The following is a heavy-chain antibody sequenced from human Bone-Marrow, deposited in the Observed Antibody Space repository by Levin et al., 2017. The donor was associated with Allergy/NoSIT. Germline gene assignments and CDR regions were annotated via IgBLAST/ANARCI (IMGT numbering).Heavy chain of an antibody. D-gene: IGHD6-6*01. Sequence: SVKVSCKASGGTFSSYAISWVRQAPGQGLEWMGGIIPIFGTANYAQKFQGRVTITADESTSTAYMELSSLRSEDTAVYYCAGSIAARDFGGYYYYGMDVWGQGTTVTVSS. V-gene: IGHV1-69*13. CDR1: GGTFSSYA. J-gene: IGHJ6*02. CDR3: AGSIAARDFGGYYYYGMDV. CDR2: IIPIFGTA.